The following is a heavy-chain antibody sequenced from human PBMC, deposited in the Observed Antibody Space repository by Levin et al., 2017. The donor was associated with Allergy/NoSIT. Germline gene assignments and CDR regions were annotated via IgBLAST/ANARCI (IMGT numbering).Heavy chain of an antibody. CDR3: ARDDAYFDY. J-gene: IGHJ4*02. CDR1: GFTFDDYG. CDR2: INWNGGST. Sequence: LGESLKISCAASGFTFDDYGMSWVRQAPGKGLEWVSGINWNGGSTGYADSVKGRFTISRDNAKNSLYLQMNSLRAEDTALYYCARDDAYFDYWGQGTLVTVSS. V-gene: IGHV3-20*04.